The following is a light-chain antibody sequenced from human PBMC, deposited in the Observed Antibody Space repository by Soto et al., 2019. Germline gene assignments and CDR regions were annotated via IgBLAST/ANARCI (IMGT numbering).Light chain of an antibody. J-gene: IGLJ2*01. CDR2: EVR. Sequence: QSVLTQPASVSGSTGQSITISCSGTMRDVGAYNLVSWYQQHPGTAPKLIIYEVRNRPSGISSRFSGSRSGNAASLTISGLQAEDEADYYCSSYTSTSTPVVFGGGTKLTVL. CDR1: MRDVGAYNL. V-gene: IGLV2-14*01. CDR3: SSYTSTSTPVV.